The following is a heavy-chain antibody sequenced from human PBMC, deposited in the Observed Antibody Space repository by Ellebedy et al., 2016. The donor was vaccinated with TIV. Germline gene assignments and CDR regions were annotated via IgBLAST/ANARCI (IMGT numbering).Heavy chain of an antibody. Sequence: SETLSLXXTVSGGSISGGDYYWSWIRQPPGKGLEWIGYIYYSGSTYYNPSLKSRVTISVHTSKNQFSLKLSSVTAADTAVYYCAGGYDLLDFWGQGTLVTVSS. CDR1: GGSISGGDYY. V-gene: IGHV4-30-4*01. CDR2: IYYSGST. J-gene: IGHJ4*02. CDR3: AGGYDLLDF. D-gene: IGHD5-12*01.